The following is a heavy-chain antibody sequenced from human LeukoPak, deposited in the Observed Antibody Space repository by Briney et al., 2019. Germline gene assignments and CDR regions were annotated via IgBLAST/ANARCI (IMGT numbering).Heavy chain of an antibody. D-gene: IGHD3-10*01. V-gene: IGHV1-46*01. CDR2: INPSGGST. Sequence: ASVKVSCKASGYTFTNYYIHWVRQAPGQGLEGMGMINPSGGSTSYAQKFQGRVTMTRDTSTSTVYMELSSLRSEDTAVYYCARGLSITVPRGEADYWGQGTLVTVSS. J-gene: IGHJ4*02. CDR1: GYTFTNYY. CDR3: ARGLSITVPRGEADY.